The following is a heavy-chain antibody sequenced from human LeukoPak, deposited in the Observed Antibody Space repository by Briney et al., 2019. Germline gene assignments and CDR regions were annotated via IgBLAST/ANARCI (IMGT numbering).Heavy chain of an antibody. CDR1: GFTFSSYA. V-gene: IGHV3-23*01. J-gene: IGHJ4*02. D-gene: IGHD6-19*01. CDR3: AKDRSSGWYTTLDS. CDR2: VSGSGGNT. Sequence: SGGSLRLSRAASGFTFSSYAMSWVRQAPGKGLEWVSAVSGSGGNTSYADCVKGRLTISRDNSKNTLYLQMNSLRAEDTAVYYCAKDRSSGWYTTLDSWGQGALVTVSS.